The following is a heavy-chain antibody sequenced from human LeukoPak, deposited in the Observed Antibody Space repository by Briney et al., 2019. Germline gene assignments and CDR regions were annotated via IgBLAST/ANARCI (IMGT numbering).Heavy chain of an antibody. CDR3: ARVTYYDFWSGYKPQYYFDY. Sequence: GASVKVSCKASGYTSTSYGISWVRQAPGQGLEWMGWISAYNGNTNYAQKLQGRVTMTTDTSTSTAYMELRSLRSEDTAVYYCARVTYYDFWSGYKPQYYFDYWGQGTLVTVSS. D-gene: IGHD3-3*01. CDR1: GYTSTSYG. CDR2: ISAYNGNT. J-gene: IGHJ4*02. V-gene: IGHV1-18*01.